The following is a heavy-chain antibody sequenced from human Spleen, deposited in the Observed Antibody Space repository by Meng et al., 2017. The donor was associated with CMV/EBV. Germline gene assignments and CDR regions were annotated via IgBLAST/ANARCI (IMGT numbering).Heavy chain of an antibody. Sequence: GGSLRLSCAASGFTFSSYAMHWVRQAPGKGLEWVAVIWHDGSNKYYGDSVKGRFTISRDNSKNTLYLQMSSLRAEDTAVYYCAKEGQLWHYGMDVWGQGTTVTVSS. V-gene: IGHV3-33*06. D-gene: IGHD5-18*01. CDR1: GFTFSSYA. CDR3: AKEGQLWHYGMDV. J-gene: IGHJ6*02. CDR2: IWHDGSNK.